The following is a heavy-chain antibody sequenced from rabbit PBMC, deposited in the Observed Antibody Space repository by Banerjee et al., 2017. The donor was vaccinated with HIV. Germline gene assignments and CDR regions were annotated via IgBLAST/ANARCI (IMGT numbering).Heavy chain of an antibody. CDR1: GFTLSSYW. D-gene: IGHD4-2*01. Sequence: QSLEESGGGLVKPGASLTLTCTASGFTLSSYWMSWVRQAPGKGLEWIAYIYTGSGSTYYASWAKGRFTISKTSSTTVTLQMTSLTAADTATYFCARGLLVTDLWGPGTLVTVS. CDR2: IYTGSGST. CDR3: ARGLLVTDL. J-gene: IGHJ4*01. V-gene: IGHV1S40*01.